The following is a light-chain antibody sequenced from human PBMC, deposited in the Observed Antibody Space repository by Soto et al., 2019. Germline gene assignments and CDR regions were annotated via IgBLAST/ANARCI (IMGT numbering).Light chain of an antibody. CDR1: QSVSNNY. V-gene: IGKV3-20*01. CDR2: GAS. Sequence: IVLTQSPGTLYMSPGERSTLSCRASQSVSNNYLAWYQQKSGQAPRLLIYGASIRVTGIPDRFNCSWCRTDFTRTISRLEPEDLAVYFCQQYNDWPRMLTFGGGTKVDIK. CDR3: QQYNDWPRMLT. J-gene: IGKJ4*02.